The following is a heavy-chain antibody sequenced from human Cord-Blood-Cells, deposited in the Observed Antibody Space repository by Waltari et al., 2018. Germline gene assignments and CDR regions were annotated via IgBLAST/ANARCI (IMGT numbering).Heavy chain of an antibody. CDR1: GYNVSSYC. Sequence: EVQLVQSGAEVKRPGESLKLYCKGSGYNVSSYCIGFVRQIPGKGLEWMGIIYPGDSDTRYSPSYQGQVTISADKSISTAYLQWSSLKASDTAMYYCARVSRDGGYYYYYMDVWGKGTTVTVSS. CDR3: ARVSRDGGYYYYYMDV. V-gene: IGHV5-51*01. CDR2: IYPGDSDT. J-gene: IGHJ6*03. D-gene: IGHD3-16*01.